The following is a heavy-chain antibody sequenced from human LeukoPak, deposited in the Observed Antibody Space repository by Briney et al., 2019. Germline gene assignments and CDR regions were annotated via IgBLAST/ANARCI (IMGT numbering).Heavy chain of an antibody. D-gene: IGHD2-21*02. CDR3: ARDPSPAYCGGDCYSENYFDY. J-gene: IGHJ4*02. V-gene: IGHV1-69*01. Sequence: VASVKVSCKASGGTFSSYAISWVRQAPGQGLEWMGGIIPIFGTANYAQKFQGRVTITADESTSTAYMELSSLRSEDTAVYYCARDPSPAYCGGDCYSENYFDYWGQGTLVTVSS. CDR1: GGTFSSYA. CDR2: IIPIFGTA.